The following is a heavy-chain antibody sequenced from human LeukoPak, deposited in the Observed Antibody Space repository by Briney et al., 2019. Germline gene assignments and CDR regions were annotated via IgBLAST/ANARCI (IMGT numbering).Heavy chain of an antibody. V-gene: IGHV4-59*12. CDR2: IYYSGST. Sequence: SETLSLTCTVSGGSISSYYWSWIRQPPGKGLEWIGYIYYSGSTNYNPSLKSRVTISVDTSKNQFSLKLSSVTAADTAVYYCARGQYRAVFDYWGQGTLVTVSS. J-gene: IGHJ4*02. CDR1: GGSISSYY. CDR3: ARGQYRAVFDY. D-gene: IGHD1-14*01.